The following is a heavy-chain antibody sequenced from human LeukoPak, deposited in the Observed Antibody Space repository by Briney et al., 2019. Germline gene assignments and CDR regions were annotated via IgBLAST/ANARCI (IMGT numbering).Heavy chain of an antibody. D-gene: IGHD5-24*01. J-gene: IGHJ3*02. V-gene: IGHV4-59*01. Sequence: SETLSLTCTASGGSISSYYWSWIRQPPGKGLEWTGYIYYSGSTNYNPSLESRVTISVDTSKNQFSLKLSSVTAADTAVYYCARDGGASRDGYNPAFDIWGQGTMVTVSS. CDR1: GGSISSYY. CDR2: IYYSGST. CDR3: ARDGGASRDGYNPAFDI.